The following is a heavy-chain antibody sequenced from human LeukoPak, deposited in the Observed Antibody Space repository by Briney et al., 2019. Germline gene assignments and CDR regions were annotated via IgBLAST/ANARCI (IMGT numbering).Heavy chain of an antibody. CDR2: ISSSSSTI. V-gene: IGHV3-48*01. CDR1: GVTFSSYS. D-gene: IGHD3-16*01. J-gene: IGHJ3*02. Sequence: PGGSLRLSCAASGVTFSSYSMNWVRQAPGKGLEWVSYISSSSSTIYYADSVKGRFTISRDNAKNSLYLQMNSLRAEDTAVYYCARLGGSDAFDIWGQGTMVTVSS. CDR3: ARLGGSDAFDI.